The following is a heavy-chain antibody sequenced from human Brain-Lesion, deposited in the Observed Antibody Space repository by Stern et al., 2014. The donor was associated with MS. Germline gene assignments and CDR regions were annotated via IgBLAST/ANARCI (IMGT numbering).Heavy chain of an antibody. D-gene: IGHD3-3*01. J-gene: IGHJ6*02. Sequence: EVQLVASGGGLVQPGGSLTISCTAAGFTFGNYWLTWGRQAPGKGMEWVANIKEVATGTNLADSVTGRFTIPKDNARDALHLQINSLRDEDTALYYCARVYNTIYGIVTQRGSGMDVWGQGTTVIVSS. CDR2: IKEVATGT. CDR1: GFTFGNYW. CDR3: ARVYNTIYGIVTQRGSGMDV. V-gene: IGHV3-7*01.